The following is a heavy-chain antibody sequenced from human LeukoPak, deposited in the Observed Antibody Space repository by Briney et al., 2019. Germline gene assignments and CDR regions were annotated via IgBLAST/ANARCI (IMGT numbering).Heavy chain of an antibody. Sequence: PGGSLRLSCAASGFTVSSNYMSWVRQAPGKGLEWVSLISGDGGSTYYADSVKGRFTISRDNSKNSLYLQMNSLRTEDTALYYCAKETYSSMKYWGQGTLVTVSS. V-gene: IGHV3-43*02. CDR2: ISGDGGST. J-gene: IGHJ4*02. CDR1: GFTVSSNY. CDR3: AKETYSSMKY. D-gene: IGHD6-13*01.